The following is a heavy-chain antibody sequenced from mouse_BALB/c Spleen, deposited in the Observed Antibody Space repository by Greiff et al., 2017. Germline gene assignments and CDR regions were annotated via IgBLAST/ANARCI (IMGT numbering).Heavy chain of an antibody. CDR1: GFTFSSYT. CDR2: ISNGGGST. Sequence: EVMLVESGGGLVQPGGSLKFSCAASGFTFSSYTMSWVRQTPEQRLEWVAYISNGGGSTYYPDTVKGRFTITRDNAKNTLYLQMSSLKSEDTAMYYCASHWSSWAWFAYWGQGTLVTVSA. D-gene: IGHD1-1*01. J-gene: IGHJ3*01. CDR3: ASHWSSWAWFAY. V-gene: IGHV5-12-2*01.